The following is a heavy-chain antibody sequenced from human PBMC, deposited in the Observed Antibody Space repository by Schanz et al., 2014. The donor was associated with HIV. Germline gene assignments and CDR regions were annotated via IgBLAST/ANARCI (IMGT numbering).Heavy chain of an antibody. V-gene: IGHV3-15*01. CDR2: IKSAPYSGTT. D-gene: IGHD2-15*01. CDR1: GFTFSNAW. J-gene: IGHJ4*02. CDR3: AAGLGHSDFDY. Sequence: EAQLVESGGGLVKPGGSLRLSCAASGFTFSNAWMNWVRQAPGKGLEWVGRIKSAPYSGTTDYPAPVKGRFTVSRDDSKTTVYLQMNSMKTEDTGVYYCAAGLGHSDFDYWGQGTLVTVSS.